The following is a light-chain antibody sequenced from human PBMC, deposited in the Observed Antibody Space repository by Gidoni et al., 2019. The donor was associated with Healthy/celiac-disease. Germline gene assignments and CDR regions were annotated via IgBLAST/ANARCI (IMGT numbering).Light chain of an antibody. CDR3: QQYDNWPPWT. Sequence: EIVMTNSSATLSVSPGERATLSCRASQSLSSNLAWYQQKPGQAPRLLIYGASTRATGLPARFSGSGSGTEFTLTISSLQSEDFALYYCQQYDNWPPWTFGQGTKVEIK. CDR2: GAS. J-gene: IGKJ1*01. CDR1: QSLSSN. V-gene: IGKV3-15*01.